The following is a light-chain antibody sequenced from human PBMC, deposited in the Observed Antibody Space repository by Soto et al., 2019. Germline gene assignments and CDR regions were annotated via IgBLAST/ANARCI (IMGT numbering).Light chain of an antibody. J-gene: IGLJ1*01. CDR2: EVI. CDR1: SSVVGTYNL. Sequence: QSVLTQPASVSGSPGQSITISCTGTSSVVGTYNLVSWYQQHSGKAPKLMIYEVIKRASGVSDRFSGSKSGNTASLTISGLQAEDEADYYCCSYAGGSIFGFGTGTKVTVL. CDR3: CSYAGGSIFG. V-gene: IGLV2-23*02.